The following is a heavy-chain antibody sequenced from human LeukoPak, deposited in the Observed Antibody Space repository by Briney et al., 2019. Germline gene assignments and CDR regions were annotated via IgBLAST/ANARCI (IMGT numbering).Heavy chain of an antibody. CDR3: ARDQSRDNLIYFDQ. CDR2: INHNSGAT. CDR1: EYTFTDYY. J-gene: IGHJ4*02. V-gene: IGHV1-2*02. D-gene: IGHD3-9*01. Sequence: ASVKVSCKPSEYTFTDYYVHWVRQAPGQGLEWVGWINHNSGATKYAQKFQGRVTMTRDTSISTAYMELSRLGSDDTAVYYCARDQSRDNLIYFDQWGQGTLVTVSS.